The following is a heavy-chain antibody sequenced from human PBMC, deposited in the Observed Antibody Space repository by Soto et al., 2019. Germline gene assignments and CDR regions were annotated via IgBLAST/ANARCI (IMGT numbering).Heavy chain of an antibody. CDR3: GRVAGYGDYAVDS. CDR2: MYYSGST. CDR1: GGSVSSGSYY. V-gene: IGHV4-61*01. D-gene: IGHD4-17*01. J-gene: IGHJ4*02. Sequence: QVQLQESGPGLVKTSETLSLICTVSGGSVSSGSYYWSWIRQPPGKGLEWIGYMYYSGSTYYDPSLKSRVTISTDTSKNQFALKLRSVTAADTAVYYCGRVAGYGDYAVDSWGQGTLVTVSS.